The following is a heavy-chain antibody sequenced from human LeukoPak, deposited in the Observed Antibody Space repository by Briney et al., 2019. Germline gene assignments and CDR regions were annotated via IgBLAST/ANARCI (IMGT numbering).Heavy chain of an antibody. J-gene: IGHJ4*02. V-gene: IGHV1-2*02. CDR2: INPNSGGT. Sequence: ASVKVSCKASGYTFTGYYMHRVRQAPGQGLEWMGWINPNSGGTNYAQKFQGRVTMTRDTSISTAYMELSRLRSDDTAVYYCARVSGGVAATPPFDYWGQGTLVTVSS. D-gene: IGHD2-15*01. CDR3: ARVSGGVAATPPFDY. CDR1: GYTFTGYY.